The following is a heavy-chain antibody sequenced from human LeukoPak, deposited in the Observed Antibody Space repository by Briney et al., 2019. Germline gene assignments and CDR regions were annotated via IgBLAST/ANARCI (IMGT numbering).Heavy chain of an antibody. CDR2: ITNDGSST. V-gene: IGHV3-74*01. CDR3: AKQRRDGYNYFDY. Sequence: GGSLRLSCAASGLTFSSHWMHWVRQAPGKGLVWVSRITNDGSSTTYADSVKGRFTISRDNAKNMLYLQVNSLRAEDTAVYYCAKQRRDGYNYFDYWGQGTLVTVSS. D-gene: IGHD5-24*01. J-gene: IGHJ4*02. CDR1: GLTFSSHW.